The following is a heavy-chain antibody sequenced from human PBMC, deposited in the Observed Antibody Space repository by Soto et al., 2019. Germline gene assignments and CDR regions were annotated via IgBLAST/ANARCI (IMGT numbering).Heavy chain of an antibody. D-gene: IGHD2-2*01. V-gene: IGHV4-59*01. J-gene: IGHJ4*02. Sequence: SETLSLTCTVSGTSISSYYWSWIRQPPGKGLEWIANIHYSGTTNYNPSLASRVTLSVDTSKNQFSLKMTSVTAADRAMYFCARYNSYAMDYWGRGTLVTVSS. CDR2: IHYSGTT. CDR3: ARYNSYAMDY. CDR1: GTSISSYY.